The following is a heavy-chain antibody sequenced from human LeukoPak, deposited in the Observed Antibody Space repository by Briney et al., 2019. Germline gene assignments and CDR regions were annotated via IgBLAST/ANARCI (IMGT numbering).Heavy chain of an antibody. V-gene: IGHV4-59*01. J-gene: IGHJ4*02. CDR2: IYYSGSA. Sequence: SETLSLTCSVSGGSIISYYRSWIRQPPGKGLEWIGYIYYSGSAKYNPSLKSRGTISVDTSKNQFSLKLTSVTAADPAVYYCARDIGAARSDYWGQGTLVTVSS. CDR1: GGSIISYY. CDR3: ARDIGAARSDY. D-gene: IGHD6-6*01.